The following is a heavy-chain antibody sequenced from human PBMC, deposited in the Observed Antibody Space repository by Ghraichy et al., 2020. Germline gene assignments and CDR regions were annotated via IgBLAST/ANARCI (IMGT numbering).Heavy chain of an antibody. CDR3: AKDPCTPIRCYDPL. CDR1: GFTFSDYT. CDR2: ITDRSTHI. D-gene: IGHD2-2*01. J-gene: IGHJ4*02. Sequence: GGSLRLSCAASGFTFSDYTMIWVRQAPGRGPEWVSSITDRSTHIYYADSVKGRFTISRDDAKNSLYLQMNSLRAEDTAVYYCAKDPCTPIRCYDPLWGQGTLVTVSS. V-gene: IGHV3-21*01.